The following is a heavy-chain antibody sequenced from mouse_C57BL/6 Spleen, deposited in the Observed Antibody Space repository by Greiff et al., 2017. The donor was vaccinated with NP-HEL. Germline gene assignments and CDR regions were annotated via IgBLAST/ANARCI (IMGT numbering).Heavy chain of an antibody. V-gene: IGHV1-82*01. Sequence: QVQLQQSGPELVKPGASVKISCKASGYAFSSSWMNWVKQRPGKGLEWIGRIYPGDGDTNYNGKFKGKATLTADKSSSTAYMQLSSLTSEDSAVYCCARYGSSFLFAYWGQGTLVTVSA. D-gene: IGHD1-1*01. CDR3: ARYGSSFLFAY. CDR2: IYPGDGDT. J-gene: IGHJ3*01. CDR1: GYAFSSSW.